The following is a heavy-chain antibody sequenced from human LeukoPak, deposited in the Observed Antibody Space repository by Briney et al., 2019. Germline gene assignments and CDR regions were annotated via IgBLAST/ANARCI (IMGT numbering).Heavy chain of an antibody. CDR1: GGSFSGYY. CDR3: AREDYYYDSSGYFR. D-gene: IGHD3-22*01. CDR2: IYTSGST. J-gene: IGHJ4*02. Sequence: SETLSLTCAVYGGSFSGYYWSWIRQPAGKGLEWIGRIYTSGSTNYNPSLKSRVTISVDTSKNQFSLKLSSVTAADTAVYYCAREDYYYDSSGYFRWGQGTLVTVSS. V-gene: IGHV4-4*07.